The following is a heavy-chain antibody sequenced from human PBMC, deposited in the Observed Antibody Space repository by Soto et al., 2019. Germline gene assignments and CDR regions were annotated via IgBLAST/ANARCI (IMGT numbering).Heavy chain of an antibody. CDR3: ARGCSGGSCSPDY. V-gene: IGHV3-48*03. D-gene: IGHD2-15*01. CDR1: GFTFSSYE. CDR2: ISSSGSTI. Sequence: EVQLVESGGGLVQPGGSLRLSCAASGFTFSSYEMNWVRQAPGKGLAWVSYISSSGSTIYYADSVKGRFTISRDNAKNSLYLQMNSLRAEDTAVYYCARGCSGGSCSPDYWGQGTLVTVSS. J-gene: IGHJ4*02.